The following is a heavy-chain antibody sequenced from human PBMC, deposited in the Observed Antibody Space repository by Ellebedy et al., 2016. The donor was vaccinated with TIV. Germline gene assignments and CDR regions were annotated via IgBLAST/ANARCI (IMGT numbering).Heavy chain of an antibody. D-gene: IGHD1-26*01. CDR1: GGSISSYY. CDR3: ARYHPNSGSDGGYFDY. CDR2: IYYSGST. J-gene: IGHJ4*02. V-gene: IGHV4-59*13. Sequence: SETLSLXXTVSGGSISSYYWSWIRQPPGKGLEWIGYIYYSGSTNYNPSLKSRVTISVDTSKNQFSLKLSPVTAADTAVYYCARYHPNSGSDGGYFDYWGQGTLVTVSS.